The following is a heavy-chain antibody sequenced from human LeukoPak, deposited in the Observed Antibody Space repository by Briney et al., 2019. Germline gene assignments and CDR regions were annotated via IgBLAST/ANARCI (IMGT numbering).Heavy chain of an antibody. V-gene: IGHV3-73*01. CDR1: GFTFSGSA. J-gene: IGHJ4*02. D-gene: IGHD4-23*01. Sequence: GGSLRLSCAASGFTFSGSAMHWVRQASGKGLEWVGRIRSKANSYATAYAASVKGRFTTSRDDSKNTAYLQMNSLRTEDTAVYYCTRPRGSSDYGGNSTWGQGTLVTVSS. CDR2: IRSKANSYAT. CDR3: TRPRGSSDYGGNST.